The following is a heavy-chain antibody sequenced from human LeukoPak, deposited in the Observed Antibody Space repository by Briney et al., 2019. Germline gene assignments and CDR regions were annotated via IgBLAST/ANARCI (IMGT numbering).Heavy chain of an antibody. J-gene: IGHJ4*02. CDR1: GFSFSRFS. Sequence: GGSLRLSCAASGFSFSRFSMHWVRQAPGKGLEWVSSISERSTYIDLVGSFKGRFTPSRDDANTTLYLHMDSLKVEDTAVYFCARDPQYYFDSSGFDYWGQGVLVTVSS. CDR3: ARDPQYYFDSSGFDY. D-gene: IGHD3-22*01. V-gene: IGHV3-21*04. CDR2: ISERSTYI.